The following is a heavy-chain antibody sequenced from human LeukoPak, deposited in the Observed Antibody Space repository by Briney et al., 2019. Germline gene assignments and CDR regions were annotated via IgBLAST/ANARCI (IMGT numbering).Heavy chain of an antibody. CDR3: ARDNSGVSAARPEDYYYMDV. V-gene: IGHV4-61*02. CDR1: GGSISSGSYY. J-gene: IGHJ6*03. D-gene: IGHD6-6*01. CDR2: IYTSGST. Sequence: PSETLSLTCTVSGGSISSGSYYWSWIRQPAGKGLEWIGRIYTSGSTNYNPSLKSRVTISVDTSKNQFSLKLSSVTAADTAVYYCARDNSGVSAARPEDYYYMDVWGKGTTVTVSS.